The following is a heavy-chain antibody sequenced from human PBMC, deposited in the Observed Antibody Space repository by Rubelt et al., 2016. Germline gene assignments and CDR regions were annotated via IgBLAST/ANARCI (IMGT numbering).Heavy chain of an antibody. V-gene: IGHV1-69*01. CDR3: ARDLLWPRGWFDP. CDR2: IIPIFVTA. J-gene: IGHJ5*02. Sequence: QVQLVQSGAEVKKPGSSVKVSCKASGGTFSSYAISWVRQAPGQGLEWMGGIIPIFVTAKYAQKFQGRVTITADESTSTAYMELSSLRSEDTAVYYWARDLLWPRGWFDPWGQGTLVTVSS. D-gene: IGHD3-10*01. CDR1: GGTFSSYA.